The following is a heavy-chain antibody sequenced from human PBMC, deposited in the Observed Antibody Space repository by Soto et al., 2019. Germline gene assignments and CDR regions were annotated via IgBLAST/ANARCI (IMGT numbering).Heavy chain of an antibody. V-gene: IGHV3-48*02. CDR1: GFTFTSYS. Sequence: VQLVESGGGLVQPGGSLRLSCAASGFTFTSYSMNWVRQAPGQGLEWVSYITSKSTTIKYADSVKGRFTVSRDNAKNSLYLQLNSLRDEDTAVYYCAREMGACSDSSCYPGPYDSWGQGTLATVSS. CDR3: AREMGACSDSSCYPGPYDS. D-gene: IGHD3-16*01. CDR2: ITSKSTTI. J-gene: IGHJ5*02.